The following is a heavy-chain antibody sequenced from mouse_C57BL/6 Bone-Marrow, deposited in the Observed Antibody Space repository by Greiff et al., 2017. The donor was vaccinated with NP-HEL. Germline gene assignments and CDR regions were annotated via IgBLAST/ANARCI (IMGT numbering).Heavy chain of an antibody. J-gene: IGHJ1*03. CDR2: IYPGDGDT. V-gene: IGHV1-80*01. Sequence: VKLQESGAELVKPGASVKISCKASGYAFSSYWMNWVKQRPGKGLEWIGQIYPGDGDTNYNGKFKGKATLTADKSSSTAYMQLSSLTSEDSAVYFCARYNYGSSLWYFDVWGTGTTVTVSS. CDR1: GYAFSSYW. CDR3: ARYNYGSSLWYFDV. D-gene: IGHD1-1*01.